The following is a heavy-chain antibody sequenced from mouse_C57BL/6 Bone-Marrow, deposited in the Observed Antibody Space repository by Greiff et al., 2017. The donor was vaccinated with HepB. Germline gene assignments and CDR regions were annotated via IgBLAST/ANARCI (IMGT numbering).Heavy chain of an antibody. CDR3: ARIPTLYYYAMDY. J-gene: IGHJ4*01. Sequence: VQRVESGPGLVQPSQRLSITCTVSGFSFTSYGVHWVRQSPGKGLEWLGVIWSGGSTDYNAAFISRLSISKDTSKSQVFFKMNSLQADDTAIYYCARIPTLYYYAMDYWGQGTSVTVSS. D-gene: IGHD6-1*01. V-gene: IGHV2-2*01. CDR2: IWSGGST. CDR1: GFSFTSYG.